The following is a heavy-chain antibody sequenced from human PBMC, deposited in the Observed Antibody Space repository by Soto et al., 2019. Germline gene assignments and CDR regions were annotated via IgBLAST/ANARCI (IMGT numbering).Heavy chain of an antibody. CDR2: ISYDGSNK. V-gene: IGHV3-30-3*01. J-gene: IGHJ4*02. CDR1: GFTFSSYA. Sequence: QVQLVESGGGVVQPGRSLRLSCAASGFTFSSYAMHWVRQAPGKGLEWVAVISYDGSNKYYADSVKGRFTNSRDNSKNTLYLQMNSLRAEDTAVYFCARDRMGRYYGSGSYYFDYWGQGTLVTVSS. D-gene: IGHD3-10*01. CDR3: ARDRMGRYYGSGSYYFDY.